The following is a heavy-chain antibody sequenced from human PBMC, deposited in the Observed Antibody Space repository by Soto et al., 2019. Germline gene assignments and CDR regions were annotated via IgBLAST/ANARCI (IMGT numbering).Heavy chain of an antibody. CDR2: IYYSGST. J-gene: IGHJ6*02. V-gene: IGHV4-59*01. CDR1: GGSISSYY. D-gene: IGHD3-9*01. CDR3: AGAILTGYPPGYYYGMDV. Sequence: SETLSLTCTVSGGSISSYYWSWIRQPPGKGLEWIGYIYYSGSTNYNPSLTSRVTISVDTSKNQFSLKLSSVTAADTAVYYCAGAILTGYPPGYYYGMDVWGQGTTVTVSS.